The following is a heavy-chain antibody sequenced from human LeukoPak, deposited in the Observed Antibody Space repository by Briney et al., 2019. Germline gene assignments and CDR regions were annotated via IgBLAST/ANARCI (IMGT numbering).Heavy chain of an antibody. CDR1: GGSFSGYY. CDR3: ARQRIGYCSGGSCYGNWFDP. V-gene: IGHV4-34*01. D-gene: IGHD2-15*01. J-gene: IGHJ5*02. Sequence: SETLSLTCAVYGGSFSGYYWSWIRQPPGKGLEWIGEINHSGSTNYNPSLKSRVTISVDTSKNQFSLKLSSVTAADTAVYYCARQRIGYCSGGSCYGNWFDPWGQGTLVTVSS. CDR2: INHSGST.